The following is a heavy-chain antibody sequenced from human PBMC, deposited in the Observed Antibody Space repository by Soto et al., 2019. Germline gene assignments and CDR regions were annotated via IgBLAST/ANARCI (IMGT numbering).Heavy chain of an antibody. J-gene: IGHJ4*02. V-gene: IGHV4-61*01. CDR1: GGSVSSGSYY. CDR3: ARGSYNLADYFDY. D-gene: IGHD1-26*01. Sequence: QVQLQESGPGLVKPSETLSLTCTVSGGSVSSGSYYWSWIRQPPGKGLEWIGYIYYSGSTNYNPSLKSRVTISVDTSKNQFSLKLSSVTAADTAVYYCARGSYNLADYFDYWDQGTLVTVSS. CDR2: IYYSGST.